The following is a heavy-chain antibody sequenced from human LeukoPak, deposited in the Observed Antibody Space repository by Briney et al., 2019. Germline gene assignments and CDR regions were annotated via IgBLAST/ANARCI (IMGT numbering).Heavy chain of an antibody. J-gene: IGHJ4*02. D-gene: IGHD6-19*01. Sequence: GGSLRLSCAASGFTFSSYWMSWVRQAPGEGLERVSNIKQDGSETYYADSVKGRFTISRDNAKNSLYLQMNSLRAEDTAVYYCARKFGGSGWYPYWGQGTLDTVSS. CDR1: GFTFSSYW. CDR3: ARKFGGSGWYPY. V-gene: IGHV3-7*01. CDR2: IKQDGSET.